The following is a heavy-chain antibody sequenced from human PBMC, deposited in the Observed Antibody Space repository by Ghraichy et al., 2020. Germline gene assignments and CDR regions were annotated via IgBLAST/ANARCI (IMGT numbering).Heavy chain of an antibody. J-gene: IGHJ4*02. CDR2: IYYSGST. CDR1: GGSISSYY. CDR3: ARGYSGYSYGYSVDY. V-gene: IGHV4-59*01. D-gene: IGHD5-18*01. Sequence: SETPSLTCTVSGGSISSYYWSWIRQPPGKGLEWIGYIYYSGSTNYNPSLKSRVTISVDTSKNQFSLKLSSVTAADTAVYYCARGYSGYSYGYSVDYWGQGTLVTVSS.